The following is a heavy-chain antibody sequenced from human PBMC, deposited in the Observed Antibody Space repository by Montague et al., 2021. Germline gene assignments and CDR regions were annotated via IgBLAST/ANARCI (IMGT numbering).Heavy chain of an antibody. CDR3: ARDVGRYTPVDYFDS. D-gene: IGHD2-2*02. CDR1: GASFNYGDYY. V-gene: IGHV4-31*03. CDR2: IHYTGYT. Sequence: TLSLTCNVSGASFNYGDYYWTWIRQHPGKGLEWIGYIHYTGYTQYNPSLNSRLTPSVDTSKNQFSLMLNSVTAADTAVYYCARDVGRYTPVDYFDSWGQGTRVIVSS. J-gene: IGHJ4*02.